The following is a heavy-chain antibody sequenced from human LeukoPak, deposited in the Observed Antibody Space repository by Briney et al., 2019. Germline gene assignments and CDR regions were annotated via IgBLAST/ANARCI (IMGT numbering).Heavy chain of an antibody. J-gene: IGHJ4*02. CDR2: ISSSSSYI. CDR3: ARDGRLFTFDY. D-gene: IGHD2/OR15-2a*01. CDR1: GFTFSSYS. Sequence: GGSLRLSCAASGFTFSSYSMNWVRQAPGKGLEWVSSISSSSSYIYYADSVKGRFTISRDNAKKSLYLQMNSLRAEDTAVYYCARDGRLFTFDYWGQGTLVTVSS. V-gene: IGHV3-21*01.